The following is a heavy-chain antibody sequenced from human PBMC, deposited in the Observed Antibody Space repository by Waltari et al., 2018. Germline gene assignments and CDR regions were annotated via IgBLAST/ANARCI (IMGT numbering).Heavy chain of an antibody. J-gene: IGHJ6*02. CDR3: ARVPAEYCSSTSCYFADYYYGMDV. D-gene: IGHD2-2*01. V-gene: IGHV4-4*02. Sequence: QVQLQESGPGLVKPSGTLSLTCAVSGGSISSSNWWSWVRQPPGQGLEWIGEIYHSGSTNYNPSLKSRVTISVDKSKNQFSLKLSSVTAADTAVYYCARVPAEYCSSTSCYFADYYYGMDVWGQGTTVTVSS. CDR2: IYHSGST. CDR1: GGSISSSNW.